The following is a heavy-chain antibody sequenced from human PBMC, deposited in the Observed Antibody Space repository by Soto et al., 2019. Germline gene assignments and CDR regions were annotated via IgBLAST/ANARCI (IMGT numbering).Heavy chain of an antibody. V-gene: IGHV3-49*03. Sequence: TVAGFNCIDYSISWFLQTPGKGLEWVGFIRSKAYGGTTEHAASVKGRFTISRDDSKSIAYLQMNSLKAEDTAVYHCTRDGRYSGYPPPAFWGQGTLVTVSS. CDR1: GFNCIDYS. CDR3: TRDGRYSGYPPPAF. D-gene: IGHD5-12*01. CDR2: IRSKAYGGTT. J-gene: IGHJ4*02.